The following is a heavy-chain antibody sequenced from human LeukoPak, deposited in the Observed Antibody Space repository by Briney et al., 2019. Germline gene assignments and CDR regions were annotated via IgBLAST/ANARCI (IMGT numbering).Heavy chain of an antibody. CDR1: GFTFSNYS. CDR3: ARDSRLYRATRDYYMDV. V-gene: IGHV3-21*01. CDR2: ISSRSSYI. Sequence: GGSLRLSCAASGFTFSNYSMNWVRQAPGKGLEWVSSISSRSSYIYYADSMKGRFTISRDNAKNSLYLQMNSLRAEDTAVYYCARDSRLYRATRDYYMDVWGKGTTVTVSS. D-gene: IGHD2-8*01. J-gene: IGHJ6*03.